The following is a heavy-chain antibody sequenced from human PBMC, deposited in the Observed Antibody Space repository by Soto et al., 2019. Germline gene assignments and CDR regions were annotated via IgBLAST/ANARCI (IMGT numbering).Heavy chain of an antibody. J-gene: IGHJ3*02. V-gene: IGHV1-2*02. CDR2: INPNSGGT. D-gene: IGHD4-17*01. Sequence: ASVKVSCKASGYTFTGYYMHWVRQAPGQGLEWMGWINPNSGGTNYAQKFQGRVTMTRDTSISTAYMELSRLRSDDTAVYYCARGARRFGGDYDGDAFDIWGQGTMVTVSS. CDR1: GYTFTGYY. CDR3: ARGARRFGGDYDGDAFDI.